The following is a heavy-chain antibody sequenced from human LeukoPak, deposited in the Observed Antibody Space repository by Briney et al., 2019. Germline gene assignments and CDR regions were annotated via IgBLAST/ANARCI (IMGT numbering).Heavy chain of an antibody. Sequence: GGSLRLSCAASGFTLSTYYMNWVRQAPGKGLEWLSIIYSGGTTYYADSVKGRFTVSRDNAQNSLYLQMNNLRAEGTAVYFCVRDSRSHCGTDACYGPYFDYWGQGTLVTVSS. CDR1: GFTLSTYY. V-gene: IGHV3-53*01. CDR2: IYSGGTT. CDR3: VRDSRSHCGTDACYGPYFDY. J-gene: IGHJ4*02. D-gene: IGHD2-2*01.